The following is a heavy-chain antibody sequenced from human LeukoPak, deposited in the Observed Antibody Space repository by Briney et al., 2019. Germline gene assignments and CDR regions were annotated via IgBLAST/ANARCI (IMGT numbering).Heavy chain of an antibody. Sequence: GGSLRLSCTASGFTFGDYAMSWFRPAPGKGLEWVGFIRSKAYGGTKEYAASVKGIFTISRDDSKSIAYLQMNSLKTEDTAVYYCTRDVDYYDSSGYYPADIWGQGTMVTVSS. CDR3: TRDVDYYDSSGYYPADI. J-gene: IGHJ3*02. V-gene: IGHV3-49*03. CDR1: GFTFGDYA. D-gene: IGHD3-22*01. CDR2: IRSKAYGGTK.